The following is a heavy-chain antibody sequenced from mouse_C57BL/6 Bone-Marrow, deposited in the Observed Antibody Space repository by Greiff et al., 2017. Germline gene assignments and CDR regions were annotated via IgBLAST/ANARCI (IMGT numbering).Heavy chain of an antibody. J-gene: IGHJ4*01. CDR2: IYPSDSAT. Sequence: QVQLQQPGAELVRPGSSVKLSCKASGYTFTSYWMDWVKQRPGQGLEWIGNIYPSDSATHYTQKFKDKATLTVDKSSSTAYMQLSSLTSEDSAVYYCAIMASSARAMDYWGQGTSVTVS. CDR3: AIMASSARAMDY. D-gene: IGHD1-1*02. V-gene: IGHV1-61*01. CDR1: GYTFTSYW.